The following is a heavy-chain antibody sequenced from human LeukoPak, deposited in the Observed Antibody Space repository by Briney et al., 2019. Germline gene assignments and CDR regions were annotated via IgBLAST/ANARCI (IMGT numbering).Heavy chain of an antibody. D-gene: IGHD3-22*01. CDR2: IYHSGST. Sequence: SGTLSLTCAVSGGSISSSNWWSWVRQPPGKGLEWIGEIYHSGSTNYNPSLKSRVTITVDTSKNQFSLELNSVTAADTALYFCTTLYYYDTTGYYWRGFDYWGQGALVTVSS. CDR3: TTLYYYDTTGYYWRGFDY. J-gene: IGHJ4*02. CDR1: GGSISSSNW. V-gene: IGHV4-4*02.